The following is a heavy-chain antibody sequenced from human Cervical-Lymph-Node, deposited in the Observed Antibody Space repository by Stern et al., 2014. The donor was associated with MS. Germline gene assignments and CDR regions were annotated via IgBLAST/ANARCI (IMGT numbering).Heavy chain of an antibody. CDR3: TKYSGYTYADFDY. D-gene: IGHD5-18*01. V-gene: IGHV3-49*03. CDR2: IRSKTYGGTA. J-gene: IGHJ4*02. CDR1: GFAFADYA. Sequence: EVQLVESGGGLVQPGRSLRLSCTTSGFAFADYAMTWFRQAPGKGLEWVGFIRSKTYGGTAEYAASVKGRFTISRDDSKSIAYLQMSSLKTDDTAVYYCTKYSGYTYADFDYWGQGTLVTVSS.